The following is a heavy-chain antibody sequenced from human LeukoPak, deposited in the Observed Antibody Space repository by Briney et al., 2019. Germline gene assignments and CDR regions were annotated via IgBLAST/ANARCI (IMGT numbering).Heavy chain of an antibody. CDR3: AREMGATPD. CDR2: IYYTGSI. D-gene: IGHD1-26*01. J-gene: IGHJ4*02. Sequence: SETLSLTCTVSGGSISTYYWSWIRQPPGKGLEWIGYIYYTGSINYNPSLKSRVTISVDTSKNQFSLKLSSVTAADTAVYYCAREMGATPDWGQGTLVTVSS. V-gene: IGHV4-59*01. CDR1: GGSISTYY.